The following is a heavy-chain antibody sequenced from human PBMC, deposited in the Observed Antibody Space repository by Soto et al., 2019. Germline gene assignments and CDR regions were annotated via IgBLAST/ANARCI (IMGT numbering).Heavy chain of an antibody. CDR3: ARDRPIAVAGPLDY. CDR1: GYTFTSYG. D-gene: IGHD6-19*01. J-gene: IGHJ4*02. Sequence: GASVKVSCKASGYTFTSYGISWVRQAPGQGLEWMGWISAYNGNTNYAQKLQGRVTMTTDTSTSTAYMELRSLRSDDTAVYYCARDRPIAVAGPLDYWGQGTLVTVSS. V-gene: IGHV1-18*04. CDR2: ISAYNGNT.